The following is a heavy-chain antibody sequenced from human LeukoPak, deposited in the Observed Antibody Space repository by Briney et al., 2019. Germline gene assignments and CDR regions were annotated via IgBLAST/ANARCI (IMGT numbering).Heavy chain of an antibody. CDR1: GYTFTSYG. D-gene: IGHD6-13*01. CDR3: AREFLTGAAGSTEYFQH. Sequence: ASVKVSCKASGYTFTSYGISWVRQAPGQGLEWMGWISAYNGNTNYAQKLQGRVTMTTDTSTSTAYMELRSLRSDDTAVYYCAREFLTGAAGSTEYFQHWGQGTLVTVSS. J-gene: IGHJ1*01. V-gene: IGHV1-18*01. CDR2: ISAYNGNT.